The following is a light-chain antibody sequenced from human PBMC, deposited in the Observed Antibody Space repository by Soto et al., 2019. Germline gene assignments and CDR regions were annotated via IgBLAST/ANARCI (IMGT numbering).Light chain of an antibody. CDR1: SSDVGAYNY. Sequence: QSALTQPASVSGSPGQSITISCTGSSSDVGAYNYVSWYQQYPGKAPKLMIYDVTSRPSGVSNRFSGSKSGNTASLTISGLQAEDEADYYCSSYTSSFTRVFGTGTKLTVL. CDR2: DVT. CDR3: SSYTSSFTRV. J-gene: IGLJ1*01. V-gene: IGLV2-14*01.